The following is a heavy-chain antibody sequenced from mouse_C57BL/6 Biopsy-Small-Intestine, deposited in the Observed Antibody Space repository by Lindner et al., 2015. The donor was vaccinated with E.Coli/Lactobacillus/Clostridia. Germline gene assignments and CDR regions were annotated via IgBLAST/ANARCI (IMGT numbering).Heavy chain of an antibody. CDR1: FSLTAYYM. Sequence: SVKVSCKASKFSLTAYYMHWVRQAPGQGLEWMGWINPDSGDADYSHKFQGRVTVTRDTSISTVYMEVISLRSDDTAMYYCARAVDDFWSGYRAFDVWGRGTMVTVSS. CDR2: NPDSGDAD. CDR3: RAVDDFWSGYRAFDV. D-gene: IGHD1-2*01. V-gene: IGHV1-83*01. J-gene: IGHJ1*01.